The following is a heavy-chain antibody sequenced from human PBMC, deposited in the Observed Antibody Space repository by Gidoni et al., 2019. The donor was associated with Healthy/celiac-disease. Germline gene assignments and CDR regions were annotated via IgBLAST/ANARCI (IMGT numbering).Heavy chain of an antibody. D-gene: IGHD1-26*01. CDR3: ARSSGSYDNWFDP. Sequence: QVQLGQSGAEVKKPGASVKVSCKASGDTVTSSGISWVGQGPGQGLEWMGWISAYKGNTNSAQKLQGSVTMTTDTSLSTAYMDLRSLSSDDSAVYYCARSSGSYDNWFDPWGQGTLVTVSS. V-gene: IGHV1-18*01. CDR2: ISAYKGNT. J-gene: IGHJ5*02. CDR1: GDTVTSSG.